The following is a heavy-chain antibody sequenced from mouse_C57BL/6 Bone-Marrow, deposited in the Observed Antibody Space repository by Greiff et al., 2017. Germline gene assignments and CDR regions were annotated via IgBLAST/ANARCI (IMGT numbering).Heavy chain of an antibody. J-gene: IGHJ3*01. CDR2: IDPSDSYT. D-gene: IGHD3-2*02. V-gene: IGHV1-59*01. Sequence: QVQLKQSGAELVRPGTSVKLSCKASGYTFTSYWMHWVKQRPGQGLEWIGVIDPSDSYTNYNQKFKGKATLTVDTSSSTAYMQLSSLTSEDSAVYYCARDTGRAWFAYWGQGTLVTVSA. CDR3: ARDTGRAWFAY. CDR1: GYTFTSYW.